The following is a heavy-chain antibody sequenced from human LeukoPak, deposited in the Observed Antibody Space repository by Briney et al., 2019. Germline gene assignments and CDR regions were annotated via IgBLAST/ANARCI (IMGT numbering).Heavy chain of an antibody. Sequence: PGGSLRLSCAASGFTFNNAWMSWVRQAPGKGVEWGGGIKSKNDGGKTDYAAPVKGRFTISRDDSKNTLYLQMNSLKIDDTAEYYCTRIIKSGSFDYWGQGVLVTVS. CDR1: GFTFNNAW. CDR3: TRIIKSGSFDY. V-gene: IGHV3-15*01. J-gene: IGHJ4*02. D-gene: IGHD1-26*01. CDR2: IKSKNDGGKT.